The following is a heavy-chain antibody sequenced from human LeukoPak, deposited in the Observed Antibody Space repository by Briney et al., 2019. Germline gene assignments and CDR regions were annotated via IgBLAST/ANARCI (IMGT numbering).Heavy chain of an antibody. CDR2: INPNSGGT. J-gene: IGHJ4*02. CDR1: GYTFTSYG. V-gene: IGHV1-2*02. CDR3: ARDRGGSSFDY. D-gene: IGHD1-26*01. Sequence: ASVKVSCKASGYTFTSYGISWVRQAPGQGLEWMGWINPNSGGTNYAQKFQGRVTMTRDTSISTAYMELSRLRSDDTAVYYCARDRGGSSFDYWGQGTLVTVSS.